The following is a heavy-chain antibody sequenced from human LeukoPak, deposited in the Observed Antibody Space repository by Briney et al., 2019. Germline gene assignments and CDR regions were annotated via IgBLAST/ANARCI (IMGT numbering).Heavy chain of an antibody. CDR2: IKTDGSST. Sequence: GGSLRLSCAASGFTFSSYWMHWVRQVPGKKLMWVSQIKTDGSSTIYADSVKGRFTVSRDNAKNTLYLQIHSLRVEDTAIYYCARDGPAAHRDLDYWGQGTPVTVSS. CDR3: ARDGPAAHRDLDY. D-gene: IGHD6-6*01. CDR1: GFTFSSYW. J-gene: IGHJ4*02. V-gene: IGHV3-74*01.